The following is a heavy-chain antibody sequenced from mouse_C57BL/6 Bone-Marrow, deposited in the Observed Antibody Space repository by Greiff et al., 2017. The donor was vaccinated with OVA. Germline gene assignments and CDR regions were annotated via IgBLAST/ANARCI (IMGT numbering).Heavy chain of an antibody. J-gene: IGHJ3*01. V-gene: IGHV1-69*01. D-gene: IGHD2-10*02. CDR1: GYTFTSYW. CDR3: AREGYGNYPAWFAD. Sequence: QVQLKQPGAELVMPGASVKLSCKASGYTFTSYWMHWVKQRPGQGLEWIGEIDPSDSYTNYNQKFKGKSTLTVDKSSSTAYMQLSSLTSEDSAVYYCAREGYGNYPAWFADWGQGTLVTVSA. CDR2: IDPSDSYT.